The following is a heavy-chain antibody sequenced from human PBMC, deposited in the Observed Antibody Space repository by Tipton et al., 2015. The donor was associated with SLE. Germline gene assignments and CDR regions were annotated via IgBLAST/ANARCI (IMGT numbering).Heavy chain of an antibody. CDR1: GGSISSYY. CDR3: ARDGGSSWYQVGFDY. CDR2: INHSGST. V-gene: IGHV4-59*01. Sequence: LRLSCTVSGGSISSYYWSWIRQPPGKGLEWIGEINHSGSTNYNPSLKSRVTISVDTSKNQFSLKLSSVTAADTAVYYCARDGGSSWYQVGFDYWGQGTLVTVSS. D-gene: IGHD6-13*01. J-gene: IGHJ4*02.